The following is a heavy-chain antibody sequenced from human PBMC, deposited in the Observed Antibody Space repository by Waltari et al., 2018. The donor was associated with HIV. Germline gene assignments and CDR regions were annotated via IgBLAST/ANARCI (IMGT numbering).Heavy chain of an antibody. CDR2: IYWDDEK. Sequence: QITLKESGPTLVKPTETLTLTCTFYGFSLRISGVAVGWIRQPPGKALEWLALIYWDDEKRYSPSLRTRLTITKDTSKNQVLLTMTNMDPVDTATYYCAHTVVALRGRSVYFEDWGQGTLVSVSS. V-gene: IGHV2-5*02. CDR3: AHTVVALRGRSVYFED. CDR1: GFSLRISGVA. J-gene: IGHJ4*02. D-gene: IGHD2-15*01.